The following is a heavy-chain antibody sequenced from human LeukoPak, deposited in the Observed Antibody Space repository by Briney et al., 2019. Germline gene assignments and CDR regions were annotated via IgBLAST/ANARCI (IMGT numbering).Heavy chain of an antibody. CDR2: IFYSGTT. V-gene: IGHV4-39*01. J-gene: IGHJ4*02. D-gene: IGHD3-16*01. CDR1: GGSISSSTHY. Sequence: PSETLSLTCTVSGGSISSSTHYWGWIRQPPGKGLEWIGNIFYSGTTYYYPSLKSRATISVDTSKHHFSLRLSSVTVADTAIYYCARHKPFDGADYWGQGTLVTVSS. CDR3: ARHKPFDGADY.